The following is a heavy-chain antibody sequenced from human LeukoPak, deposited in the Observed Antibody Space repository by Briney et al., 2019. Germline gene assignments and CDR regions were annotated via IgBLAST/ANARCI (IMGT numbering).Heavy chain of an antibody. CDR1: RASISPYY. D-gene: IGHD3-22*01. J-gene: IGHJ3*02. Sequence: PSETLSLTCTVSRASISPYYWTWIRQPAGKGLEWIGHVHTSGSANYNPSLKSRVTMSIDTSERQFSLKLSSVTAADTAAYYCARHMTVTYDAFDIWGQGTMVTVSS. CDR3: ARHMTVTYDAFDI. V-gene: IGHV4-4*07. CDR2: VHTSGSA.